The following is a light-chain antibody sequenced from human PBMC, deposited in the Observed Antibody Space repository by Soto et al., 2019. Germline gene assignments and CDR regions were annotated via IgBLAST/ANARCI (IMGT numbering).Light chain of an antibody. CDR1: QSISSY. CDR3: QQSYSTPPWT. J-gene: IGKJ1*01. Sequence: DIQMTKSPSSLSASVGDRVTITCRASQSISSYLNWYQQKPGKAPKLLIYAASSLQSGVPSRFSGSGSGTDFTLTISSLQPEDFATYYGQQSYSTPPWTFGQGTKVEIK. CDR2: AAS. V-gene: IGKV1-39*01.